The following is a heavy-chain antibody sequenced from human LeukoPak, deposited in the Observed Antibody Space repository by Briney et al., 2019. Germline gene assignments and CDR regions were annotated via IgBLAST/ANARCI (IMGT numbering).Heavy chain of an antibody. V-gene: IGHV3-30*18. D-gene: IGHD2-2*01. Sequence: GGSLRLSCAASGFTFSSYGMHWVRQAPGKGLEWVAVISDDGSKKYSADSVKGRFTISRDNSKNTLYLQMNSLRAEDTAVYYCAKDRWCQLLDDASDIWGQGTMVTVSS. CDR3: AKDRWCQLLDDASDI. J-gene: IGHJ3*02. CDR2: ISDDGSKK. CDR1: GFTFSSYG.